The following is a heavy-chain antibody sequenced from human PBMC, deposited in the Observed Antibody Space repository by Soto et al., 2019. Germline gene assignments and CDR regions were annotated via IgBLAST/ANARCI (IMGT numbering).Heavy chain of an antibody. V-gene: IGHV1-3*01. CDR1: GYTFTSYA. CDR2: INAGNGNT. Sequence: ASVKVSCKASGYTFTSYAMHWVRQAPGQRLEWMGWINAGNGNTKYSQKFQGRVTITRDTSASTAYMELSSLRSEDTAVYYCASDLLGYCSSTSCHEVGFDPWGQGTLVTSPQ. D-gene: IGHD2-2*01. J-gene: IGHJ5*02. CDR3: ASDLLGYCSSTSCHEVGFDP.